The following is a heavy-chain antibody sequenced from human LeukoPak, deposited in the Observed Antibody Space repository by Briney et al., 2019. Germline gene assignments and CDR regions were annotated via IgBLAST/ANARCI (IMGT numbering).Heavy chain of an antibody. J-gene: IGHJ6*02. D-gene: IGHD2-2*01. CDR3: AKGRGYCSSTSCYYYYGMDV. CDR2: ISYDGSNK. Sequence: PGGSLRLSCAASGFTFSSYGMHWVRQAPGKGLEWVAVISYDGSNKYYADSVKGRFTISRDNSKNTLYLQMNSLRAEDTAVYYCAKGRGYCSSTSCYYYYGMDVWGQGTTVTVSS. V-gene: IGHV3-30*18. CDR1: GFTFSSYG.